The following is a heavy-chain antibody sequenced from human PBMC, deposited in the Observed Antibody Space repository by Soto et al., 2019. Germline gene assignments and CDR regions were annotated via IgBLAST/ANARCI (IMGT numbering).Heavy chain of an antibody. Sequence: RSLLLACICSPLRLSEHGMTPLRQAPGKGLEWVGFIRNTPYGGTTDYAASVRGRFTISRDDSESIAYLQMNSLKTEDSGVYYCSRGSFGYYGPWGPGTMVTASS. D-gene: IGHD2-2*03. V-gene: IGHV3-49*03. CDR2: IRNTPYGGTT. CDR3: SRGSFGYYGP. CDR1: PLRLSEHG. J-gene: IGHJ5*02.